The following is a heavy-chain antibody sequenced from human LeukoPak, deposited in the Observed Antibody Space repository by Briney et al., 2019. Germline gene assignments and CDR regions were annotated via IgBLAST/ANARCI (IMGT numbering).Heavy chain of an antibody. CDR3: ANGGLWLPTRSA. D-gene: IGHD3-22*01. CDR2: ICGGGGFS. V-gene: IGHV3-23*01. CDR1: GSTFNNSA. J-gene: IGHJ5*02. Sequence: GGSLRLSCAASGSTFNNSAMSWVRQAPGKGLHSVSPICGGGGFSYYANSVKGRFTISRHTSKNTLYLQMNSLRAEDTAVYYCANGGLWLPTRSAWGRGTLVTVSS.